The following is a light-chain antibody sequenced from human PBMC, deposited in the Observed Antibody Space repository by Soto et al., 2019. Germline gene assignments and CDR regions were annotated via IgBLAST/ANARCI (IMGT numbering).Light chain of an antibody. V-gene: IGKV3-11*01. CDR3: QQRSNWL. CDR2: DAS. J-gene: IGKJ3*01. Sequence: ESVVTQSPATLSLSPGERATLSCRASQDVSRYLAWYQQKPGQSPRLLIHDASNRATGVPARFSGSGSGTDFTLTISSLEPEDFAVYYCQQRSNWLFGPGTKVDIK. CDR1: QDVSRY.